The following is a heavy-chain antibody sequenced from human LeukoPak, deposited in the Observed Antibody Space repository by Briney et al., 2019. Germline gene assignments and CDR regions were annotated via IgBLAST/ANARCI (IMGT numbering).Heavy chain of an antibody. CDR3: AKDRIAAANMGAFQL. Sequence: GGSLRLSCAASGFTFSSYWMHWVRQGPGKGQEWVSAISGNDDNTYYADSVKGRFTISRDNSKKTLFLQMNSLGAEDTAVYYCAKDRIAAANMGAFQLWGQGTLVTVSS. V-gene: IGHV3-23*01. CDR2: ISGNDDNT. J-gene: IGHJ1*01. D-gene: IGHD6-13*01. CDR1: GFTFSSYW.